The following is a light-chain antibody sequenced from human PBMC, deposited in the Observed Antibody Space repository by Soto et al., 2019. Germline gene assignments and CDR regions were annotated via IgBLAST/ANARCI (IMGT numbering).Light chain of an antibody. Sequence: DIQMTQSPSPLSASVGDRVYITCRTSQSINTFLNWYQAKPGKAPKLLIYEASNLGNGVPSRFSCSGSGTDFTLTISSLQPEDSATYYCQQSYRTPPFNFGPGTRVDI. CDR1: QSINTF. J-gene: IGKJ3*01. V-gene: IGKV1-39*01. CDR3: QQSYRTPPFN. CDR2: EAS.